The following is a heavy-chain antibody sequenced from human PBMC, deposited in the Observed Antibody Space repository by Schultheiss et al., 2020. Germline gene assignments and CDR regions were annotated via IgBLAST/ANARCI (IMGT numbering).Heavy chain of an antibody. CDR1: GGSISSSSYY. V-gene: IGHV4-61*05. D-gene: IGHD3-3*01. CDR2: IYYSGST. CDR3: ARVTKRSFYDFWSGYSSEYYYYYYMDV. J-gene: IGHJ6*03. Sequence: SETLSLTCTVSGGSISSSSYYWSWIRQPPGKGLEWIGYIYYSGSTNYNPSLKSRVTISVDTSKNQFSLKLSSVTAADTAVYYCARVTKRSFYDFWSGYSSEYYYYYYMDVWGKGTTVTVSS.